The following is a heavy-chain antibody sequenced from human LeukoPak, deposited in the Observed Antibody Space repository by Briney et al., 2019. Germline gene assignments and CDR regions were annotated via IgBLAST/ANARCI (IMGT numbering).Heavy chain of an antibody. D-gene: IGHD3-10*01. V-gene: IGHV1-69*13. Sequence: GASVMVSCKASGGTFNNYAFSWVRQAPGQGLEWMGGIIPIFDTAHCAQKFQGRVTITADESTSTAYMELSSLRSEDTAVYYCARDATLLWFGETLGGNFDYWGQGTLVTVSS. CDR1: GGTFNNYA. CDR2: IIPIFDTA. J-gene: IGHJ4*02. CDR3: ARDATLLWFGETLGGNFDY.